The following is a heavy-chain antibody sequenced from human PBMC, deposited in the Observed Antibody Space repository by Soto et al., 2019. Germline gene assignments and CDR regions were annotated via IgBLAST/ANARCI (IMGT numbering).Heavy chain of an antibody. Sequence: PGGSLRLSCAASGFSFCDHYMDWVRQAPGKGLEWVARTRNKANRYTTEYAASVKGRFTISRDDSKNSLYLQMSSLQTEDTAVYYCGRVGDYNFWSGPDYWGQGTLVTVSS. CDR3: GRVGDYNFWSGPDY. CDR2: TRNKANRYTT. V-gene: IGHV3-72*01. D-gene: IGHD3-3*01. CDR1: GFSFCDHY. J-gene: IGHJ4*02.